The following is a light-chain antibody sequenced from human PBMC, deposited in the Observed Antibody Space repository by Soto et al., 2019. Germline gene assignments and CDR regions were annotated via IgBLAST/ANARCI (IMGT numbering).Light chain of an antibody. Sequence: EVVMTQSPATLSVSPGERATLSCRASQSVGSKLAWYQQKPGQAPRLRIFDACTRATGIPARFSGSGSGTEFTLFISSLQSEDFGVYYCQQYNNWPPLTFGGGTKVEI. V-gene: IGKV3-15*01. CDR3: QQYNNWPPLT. CDR2: DAC. J-gene: IGKJ4*01. CDR1: QSVGSK.